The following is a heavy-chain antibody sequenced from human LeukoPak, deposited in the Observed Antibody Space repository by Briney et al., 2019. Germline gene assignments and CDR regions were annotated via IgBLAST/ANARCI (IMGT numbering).Heavy chain of an antibody. CDR1: GFTFSSYW. CDR3: ARGPHYYDSSGYYHYFDY. V-gene: IGHV3-7*04. D-gene: IGHD3-22*01. J-gene: IGHJ4*02. Sequence: GGSLRLSCAASGFTFSSYWMSWVRQAPGKGLEWVANIKQDGSQKYYVDSVKGRFTISRDNAKNSLYLQMNSLRAEDTAVYYCARGPHYYDSSGYYHYFDYWGQGTLVTVSS. CDR2: IKQDGSQK.